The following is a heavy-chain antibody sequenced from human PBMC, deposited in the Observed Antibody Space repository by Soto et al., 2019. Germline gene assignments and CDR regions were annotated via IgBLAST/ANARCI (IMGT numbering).Heavy chain of an antibody. CDR1: GGSISSSNW. CDR2: IYHSGST. Sequence: QVQLQESGPGLVKPSGTLSLTCAVSGGSISSSNWWSWVRQPPGKGLEWIGEIYHSGSTNYNPSLKSRVTISVDKSKNQFSLKLSSVTAADTAVYYCARMGDYGDYSTPDDFDYWGQGTLVTVSS. J-gene: IGHJ4*02. V-gene: IGHV4-4*02. D-gene: IGHD4-17*01. CDR3: ARMGDYGDYSTPDDFDY.